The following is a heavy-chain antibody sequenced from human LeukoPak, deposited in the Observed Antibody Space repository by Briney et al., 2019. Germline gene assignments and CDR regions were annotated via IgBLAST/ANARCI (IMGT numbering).Heavy chain of an antibody. CDR1: GGTFSNYA. V-gene: IGHV1-69*13. J-gene: IGHJ4*02. D-gene: IGHD2-2*01. CDR3: ARRYCSSTSCHYFDY. CDR2: IIPLFGTA. Sequence: SVKVSCKASGGTFSNYAINWVRQAPGRGLEWMGGIIPLFGTAHYPQKFQGRVTITADESTTTAYMELSSLRSEDTAVYYCARRYCSSTSCHYFDYWGQGTLVTVSS.